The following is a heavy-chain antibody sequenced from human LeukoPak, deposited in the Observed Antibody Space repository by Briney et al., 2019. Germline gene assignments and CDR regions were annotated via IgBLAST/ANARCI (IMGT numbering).Heavy chain of an antibody. CDR2: IYYSGST. CDR3: VAADCSSTSCYLGYYYYHHMDV. Sequence: SETLSLTCSVSGGYISSSNYYWGWIRQPPGKGLEWIGNIYYSGSTYYNPSLTSRVTISIDASKNQFSLKLSSVTAADTAVYYCVAADCSSTSCYLGYYYYHHMDVWGKGTTVTVSS. D-gene: IGHD2-2*01. CDR1: GGYISSSNYY. J-gene: IGHJ6*03. V-gene: IGHV4-39*01.